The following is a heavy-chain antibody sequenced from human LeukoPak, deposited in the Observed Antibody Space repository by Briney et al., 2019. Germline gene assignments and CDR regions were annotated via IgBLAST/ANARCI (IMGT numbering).Heavy chain of an antibody. CDR1: GFSLSTSGVG. J-gene: IGHJ1*01. D-gene: IGHD5-12*01. CDR2: IYWDDDE. CDR3: AHLVHSGYDYGVSSPAEYFQH. V-gene: IGHV2-5*02. Sequence: KESGPTLVKPTQTLTLTCTFSGFSLSTSGVGVGWIRQPPGKALEWLGIIYWDDDERYSPSLRSRLAITKDTSKNQVVLTMTNMDPVDTATYYCAHLVHSGYDYGVSSPAEYFQHWGQGTLVTVSS.